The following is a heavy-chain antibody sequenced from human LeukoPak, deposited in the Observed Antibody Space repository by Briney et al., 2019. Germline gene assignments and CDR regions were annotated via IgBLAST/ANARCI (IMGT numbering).Heavy chain of an antibody. Sequence: SETLSLTCAVYGGSFRGYYWSWIRQPPGKGLEWIGEINHSGSTNYNPSTKSRVTISVDTSKNQFSLKLSSVTAADTAVYYCARGGGRGTMVRGRSHDYWGQGTLVTVSS. CDR2: INHSGST. D-gene: IGHD3-10*01. J-gene: IGHJ4*02. V-gene: IGHV4-34*01. CDR1: GGSFRGYY. CDR3: ARGGGRGTMVRGRSHDY.